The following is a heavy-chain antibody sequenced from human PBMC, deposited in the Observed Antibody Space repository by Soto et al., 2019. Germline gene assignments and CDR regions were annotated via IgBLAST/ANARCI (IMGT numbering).Heavy chain of an antibody. Sequence: QVQLQESGPGLVKPSQTLSLTCTVSGGSISNGNYYWSWIRQLPGTDLEWIGNTYYIGTTSYNPALKSRVSMSIDTAKNQFSLKVRSVVAADTAIYYCAKNETTRPGVAPGCQGTLVIVSS. J-gene: IGHJ5*02. V-gene: IGHV4-31*03. CDR2: TYYIGTT. CDR1: GGSISNGNYY. CDR3: AKNETTRPGVAP. D-gene: IGHD1-1*01.